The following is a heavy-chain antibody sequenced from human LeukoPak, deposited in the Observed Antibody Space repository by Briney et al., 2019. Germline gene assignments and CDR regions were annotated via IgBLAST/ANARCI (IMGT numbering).Heavy chain of an antibody. CDR3: ARVPGGDLVDY. CDR2: ISSSGRTI. V-gene: IGHV3-11*01. J-gene: IGHJ4*02. D-gene: IGHD6-6*01. Sequence: GGSLRLSCAASGFTFSDYYMSWIRQAPGKGLQWVSLISSSGRTIYYADSVKGRFAISRDNARNSVYLQMSSLRAEDTALYYCARVPGGDLVDYWGQGTLVTVSS. CDR1: GFTFSDYY.